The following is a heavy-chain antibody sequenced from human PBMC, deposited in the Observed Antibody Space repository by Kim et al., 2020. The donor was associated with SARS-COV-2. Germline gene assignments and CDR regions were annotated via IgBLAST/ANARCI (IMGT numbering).Heavy chain of an antibody. CDR2: ISWNSGSI. D-gene: IGHD3-9*01. Sequence: GGSLRLSCAASGFTFDDYAMHWVRQAPGKGLEWVSGISWNSGSIGYADSVKGRFTISRDNAKNSLYLQMNSLRAEDTALYYCAKDLGYDILTGHHLFDY. CDR1: GFTFDDYA. J-gene: IGHJ4*01. V-gene: IGHV3-9*01. CDR3: AKDLGYDILTGHHLFDY.